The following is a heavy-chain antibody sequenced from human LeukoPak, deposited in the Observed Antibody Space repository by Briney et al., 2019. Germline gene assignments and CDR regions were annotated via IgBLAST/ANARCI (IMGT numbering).Heavy chain of an antibody. J-gene: IGHJ4*02. Sequence: GGSLRLSCAVSGFTFSSYSMHWVRQTPGKGLEYVSAINNNGGRTYYANSVKGRFTISRDNSKNTLFLQMGSLRDEDMGVYYCARVRYGSGSYYNDYWGQGTLVTVSS. D-gene: IGHD3-10*01. CDR2: INNNGGRT. CDR3: ARVRYGSGSYYNDY. V-gene: IGHV3-64*01. CDR1: GFTFSSYS.